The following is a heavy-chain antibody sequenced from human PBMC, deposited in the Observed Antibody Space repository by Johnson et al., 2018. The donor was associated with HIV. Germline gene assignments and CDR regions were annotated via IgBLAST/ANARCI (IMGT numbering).Heavy chain of an antibody. J-gene: IGHJ3*02. CDR3: ARAEQLAGGAFDI. CDR2: IYNDGNT. CDR1: GLPLSSDW. Sequence: VQLVESGGGLVQPGGSLRLSCAASGLPLSSDWTSWVRQAPRKGLAWVTVIYNDGNTYHADSVQGRFTISRDNSKNTLYLQMNSLRAEDTAVYYCARAEQLAGGAFDIWGQGTMVTVSS. D-gene: IGHD6-6*01. V-gene: IGHV3-66*02.